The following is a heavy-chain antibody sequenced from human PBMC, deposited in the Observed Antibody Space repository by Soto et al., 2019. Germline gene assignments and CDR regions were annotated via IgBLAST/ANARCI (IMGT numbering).Heavy chain of an antibody. CDR3: AKTPAYYYDSSCPVDY. CDR2: ISYDGSNK. CDR1: GFTFSSYG. D-gene: IGHD3-22*01. J-gene: IGHJ4*02. V-gene: IGHV3-30*18. Sequence: GALRLSCAASGFTFSSYGMHWVRQAPGKGLEWVAVISYDGSNKYYADSVKGRFTISRDNSKNTLYLQMNSLRAEDTAVYYCAKTPAYYYDSSCPVDYWGQGTPVTVSS.